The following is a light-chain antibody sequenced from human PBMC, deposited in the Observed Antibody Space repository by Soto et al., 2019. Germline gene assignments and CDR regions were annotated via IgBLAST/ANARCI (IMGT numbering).Light chain of an antibody. J-gene: IGKJ4*01. V-gene: IGKV4-1*01. CDR3: QQYHTTPLS. Sequence: DIVMTQSQDSLPVSLGGRATINCKSSQSVLFSSNNKNYLAWYQQKPGQPPKLLIYWASTRESGVPDRFSGSGSGTDFTLTISALQAEDVAVYYCQQYHTTPLSFGGGTKVEIK. CDR1: QSVLFSSNNKNY. CDR2: WAS.